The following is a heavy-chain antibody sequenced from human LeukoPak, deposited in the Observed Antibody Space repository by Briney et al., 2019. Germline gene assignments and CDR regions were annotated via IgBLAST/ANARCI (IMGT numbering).Heavy chain of an antibody. CDR2: ITATGDRT. J-gene: IGHJ5*02. CDR1: GFTFRSHV. Sequence: GGSLRLSCAASGFTFRSHVMNWVRQAPGKGLEWVSSITATGDRTFYTDSVKGRFTISRDSSRDTLYLQMNSLRAEDTTVYYCAKEIRAAAGAWGQGTLVTVSS. CDR3: AKEIRAAAGA. D-gene: IGHD6-13*01. V-gene: IGHV3-23*01.